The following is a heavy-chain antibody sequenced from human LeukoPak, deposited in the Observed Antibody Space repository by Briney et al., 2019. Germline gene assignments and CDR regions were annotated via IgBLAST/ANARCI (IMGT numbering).Heavy chain of an antibody. V-gene: IGHV3-23*01. CDR2: ISNNGGYT. D-gene: IGHD2-15*01. CDR3: AKQLGYCSDGSCYFPY. CDR1: GFTFSSSA. Sequence: GGSLRLSCAAAGFTFSSSAMSWVRQAPGKGLEWVSAISNNGGYTYYADSVQGRFTISRDNSKSTLCLQMNSLRAEDTAVYYCAKQLGYCSDGSCYFPYWGQGTLVTVSS. J-gene: IGHJ4*02.